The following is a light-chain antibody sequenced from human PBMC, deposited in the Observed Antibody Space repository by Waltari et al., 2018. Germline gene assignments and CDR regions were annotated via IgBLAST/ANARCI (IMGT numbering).Light chain of an antibody. CDR2: DVS. CDR1: QDISNH. V-gene: IGKV1-33*01. J-gene: IGKJ5*01. Sequence: DIEITQSPSSLSASVGENVTITCRASQDISNHLSWFQQKPGKAPKLLIYDVSKLETGVASRFSGGGSRADFTLIINDVQPEDVATYYCQQYDSLTLLTFGQGTRLE. CDR3: QQYDSLTLLT.